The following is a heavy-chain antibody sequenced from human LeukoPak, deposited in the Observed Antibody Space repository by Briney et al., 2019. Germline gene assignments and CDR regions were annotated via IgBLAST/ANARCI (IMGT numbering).Heavy chain of an antibody. CDR1: GFTFSSYW. D-gene: IGHD5-18*01. V-gene: IGHV3-7*01. CDR3: ARAGQLWFEIYFDY. Sequence: GGSLRLSCAASGFTFSSYWMSWVRQAPGKGLEWVANIKQDGSEKYYMDSVKGRFTISRDNAKNSLYLQMNSLRAEDTAVYYCARAGQLWFEIYFDYWGQGTLVTVSS. CDR2: IKQDGSEK. J-gene: IGHJ4*02.